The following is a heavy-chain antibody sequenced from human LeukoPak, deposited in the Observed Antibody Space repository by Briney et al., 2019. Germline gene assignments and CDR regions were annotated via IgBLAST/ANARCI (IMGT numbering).Heavy chain of an antibody. CDR2: IYYSGST. Sequence: SETLSLTCTVSGGSISSYYWSWIRQPPGKGLECIGYIYYSGSTNYNPSLKSRVTISVDTSKNQFSLKLSSVTAADTAVYYCARARRGSSSSGDLFDYWGQGTLVTVSS. CDR1: GGSISSYY. J-gene: IGHJ4*02. CDR3: ARARRGSSSSGDLFDY. D-gene: IGHD6-6*01. V-gene: IGHV4-59*01.